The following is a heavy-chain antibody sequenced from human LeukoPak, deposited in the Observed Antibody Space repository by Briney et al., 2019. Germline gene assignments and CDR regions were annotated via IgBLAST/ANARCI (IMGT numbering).Heavy chain of an antibody. D-gene: IGHD3-10*02. CDR1: GFTFSSYE. V-gene: IGHV3-48*03. CDR2: ISSSGSTI. CDR3: AELGITMIGGV. Sequence: GGSLRLSCAASGFTFSSYEMNWVRQAPGKGLEWVSYISSSGSTIYYADSVKGRFTISRDNANNSVYLQMNSLRAEGTAVYYCAELGITMIGGVWGKGTTVTISS. J-gene: IGHJ6*04.